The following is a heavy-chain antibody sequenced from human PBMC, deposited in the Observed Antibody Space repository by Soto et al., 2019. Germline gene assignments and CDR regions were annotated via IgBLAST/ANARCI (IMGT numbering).Heavy chain of an antibody. Sequence: QLQLQESGSGLVKPSQTLSLTCAVSGGSISSGGYSWSWIRQPPGKGLEWIGYIYHSGSTYYNPSRESRVTISVDRSKNQFSLKLSSVTAADTAVYYCARGGVRGYSYGLDYWGQGTLVTVSS. V-gene: IGHV4-30-2*01. CDR2: IYHSGST. CDR3: ARGGVRGYSYGLDY. D-gene: IGHD5-18*01. J-gene: IGHJ4*02. CDR1: GGSISSGGYS.